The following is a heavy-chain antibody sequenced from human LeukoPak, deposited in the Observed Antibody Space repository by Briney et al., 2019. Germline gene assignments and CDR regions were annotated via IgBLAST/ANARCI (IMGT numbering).Heavy chain of an antibody. Sequence: GGSLRLSCAASGFTFSSYAMSWVRHAPGKGLEWVSAISGSGGSTYYADSVKGRFTISRDNSKNTLYLQMNSLRAEDTAVYYCARTTLSEWLLLDYWGQGTLVTVSS. D-gene: IGHD3-22*01. CDR1: GFTFSSYA. CDR2: ISGSGGST. J-gene: IGHJ4*02. CDR3: ARTTLSEWLLLDY. V-gene: IGHV3-23*01.